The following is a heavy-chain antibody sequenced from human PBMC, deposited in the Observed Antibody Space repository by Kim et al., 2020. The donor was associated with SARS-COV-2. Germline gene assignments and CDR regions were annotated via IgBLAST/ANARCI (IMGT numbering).Heavy chain of an antibody. V-gene: IGHV4-4*07. D-gene: IGHD1-1*01. J-gene: IGHJ4*02. Sequence: NYNPSLKSRVTMSVDTSKNQFSLKLSSVTAADTAVYYCARETIGYSLGDYWGQGTLVTVSS. CDR3: ARETIGYSLGDY.